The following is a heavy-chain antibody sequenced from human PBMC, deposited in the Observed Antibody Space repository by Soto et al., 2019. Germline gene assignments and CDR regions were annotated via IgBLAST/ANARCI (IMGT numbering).Heavy chain of an antibody. J-gene: IGHJ4*02. Sequence: GGSLRLSCAASGFSFRDYWMHWVRQAPGKGLVWVSRISFDGSDTNYADSVKGRFTISRDNAENTLFLQMNSLRVEDTAVYYCARGTIRTPRTDYWGQGTLVTVSS. D-gene: IGHD3-3*01. CDR2: ISFDGSDT. CDR1: GFSFRDYW. V-gene: IGHV3-74*01. CDR3: ARGTIRTPRTDY.